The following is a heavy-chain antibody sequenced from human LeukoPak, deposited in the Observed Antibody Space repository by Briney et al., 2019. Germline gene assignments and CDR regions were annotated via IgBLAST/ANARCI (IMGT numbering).Heavy chain of an antibody. CDR3: ARDGGIAPQDY. V-gene: IGHV4-61*02. CDR2: IYTSGST. Sequence: SETLSLTCTVSGGSISSGSYYWSWIRQPAGKGLEWIGRIYTSGSTNYNPSLKSRVTISVDTSKNQFSLKLSSVTAADTAVYYCARDGGIAPQDYWGQGTLVTVSS. CDR1: GGSISSGSYY. J-gene: IGHJ4*02. D-gene: IGHD6-13*01.